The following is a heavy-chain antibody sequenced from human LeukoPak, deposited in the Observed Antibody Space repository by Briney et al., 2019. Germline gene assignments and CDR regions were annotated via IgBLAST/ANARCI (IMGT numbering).Heavy chain of an antibody. V-gene: IGHV4-61*01. CDR2: IYYSGTT. CDR1: GGSVGSCNYY. Sequence: SETLSLTCSVSGGSVGSCNYYWSWIRQPPGKALDWVGYIYYSGTTKYNPSLKSRVTISVDTSKNQFSLRLNSVTAADTAVYYCARVWAAGDAFDIWGQGTAVTVSS. J-gene: IGHJ3*02. CDR3: ARVWAAGDAFDI. D-gene: IGHD6-25*01.